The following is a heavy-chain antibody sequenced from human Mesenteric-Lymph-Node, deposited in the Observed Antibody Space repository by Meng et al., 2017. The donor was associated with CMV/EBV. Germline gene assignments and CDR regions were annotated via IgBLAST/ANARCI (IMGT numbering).Heavy chain of an antibody. CDR2: INPNSGGT. CDR3: ARGRIAAAGRRDFDY. CDR1: GYTFTGYY. J-gene: IGHJ4*02. D-gene: IGHD6-13*01. Sequence: ASVKVPCKASGYTFTGYYMHWVRQAPGQGLEWMGWINPNSGGTNYAQKFQGRVTMTRDTSISTAYMELSGLRSDDTAVYYCARGRIAAAGRRDFDYWGQGTLVTVSS. V-gene: IGHV1-2*02.